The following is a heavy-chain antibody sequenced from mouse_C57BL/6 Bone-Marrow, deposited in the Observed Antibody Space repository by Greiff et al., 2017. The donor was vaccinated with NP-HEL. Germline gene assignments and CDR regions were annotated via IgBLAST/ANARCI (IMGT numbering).Heavy chain of an antibody. J-gene: IGHJ4*01. CDR2: IYPRSGNT. V-gene: IGHV1-81*01. D-gene: IGHD1-1*01. CDR3: ARRGSSSYAMDY. Sequence: QVQLQQSGAELARPGASVKLSCKASGYTFTSYGISWVKQRTGQGLEWIGEIYPRSGNTYYNEKFKDKATLTADKSSSTAYMQLSSLTYEDSAVYYCARRGSSSYAMDYWGQGTSVTVSS. CDR1: GYTFTSYG.